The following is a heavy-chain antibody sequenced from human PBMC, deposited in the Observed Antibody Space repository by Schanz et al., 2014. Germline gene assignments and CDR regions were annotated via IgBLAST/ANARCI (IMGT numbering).Heavy chain of an antibody. J-gene: IGHJ4*02. Sequence: QVQLVQSGAEVKKPGASVKVSCKASGYTFTTYYMLWVRQAPGQGLEWMGIINPSGGSTRYGQKFQGRLTMTRDTSTSTVYMELSSLRSEDTAEYYCARGGYSIGWYDRGIAHFDYWGQGTLVTVSS. CDR2: INPSGGST. CDR3: ARGGYSIGWYDRGIAHFDY. V-gene: IGHV1-46*01. CDR1: GYTFTTYY. D-gene: IGHD6-19*01.